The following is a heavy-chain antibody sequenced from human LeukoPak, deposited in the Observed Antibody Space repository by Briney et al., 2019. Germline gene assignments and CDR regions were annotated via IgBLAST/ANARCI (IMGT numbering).Heavy chain of an antibody. V-gene: IGHV4-34*01. CDR2: INHSGST. J-gene: IGHJ6*02. D-gene: IGHD4-17*01. Sequence: SETLSLTCAVYGGSFSGYYWGWIRQPPGKGLEWIGEINHSGSTNYNPSLKSRVTISVDTSKNQFSLKLSSVTAADTAVYYCARVLTYYGDYAVKYYYYYYGMDVWGQGTTVTVSS. CDR3: ARVLTYYGDYAVKYYYYYYGMDV. CDR1: GGSFSGYY.